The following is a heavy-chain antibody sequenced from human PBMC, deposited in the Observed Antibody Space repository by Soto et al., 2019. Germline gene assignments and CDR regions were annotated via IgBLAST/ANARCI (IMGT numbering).Heavy chain of an antibody. CDR1: GFTLSDYY. Sequence: SLRLSCAAAGFTLSDYYMSWIRQAPGKGLEWLSYISSSATYAIYADSVKGRFTLSRDNAKNSLYLQMNSLRAEDTAVYYCARNDSSGYLDSWGQGSLVT. CDR3: ARNDSSGYLDS. J-gene: IGHJ4*02. V-gene: IGHV3-11*06. D-gene: IGHD3-22*01. CDR2: ISSSATYA.